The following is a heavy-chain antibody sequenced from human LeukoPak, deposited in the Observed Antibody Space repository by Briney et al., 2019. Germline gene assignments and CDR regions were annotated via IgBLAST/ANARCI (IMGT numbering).Heavy chain of an antibody. V-gene: IGHV1-8*01. J-gene: IGHJ5*02. CDR2: MNPNSGNT. CDR1: GYTFTSYD. D-gene: IGHD3-22*01. Sequence: RASVKVSCKASGYTFTSYDINWVRQATGQGLEWMGWMNPNSGNTGYAQKFQGRATMTRNTSISTAYMELSSLRSEDTAVYYCARGGGYYYDSSGLAWFDPWGQGTLVTVSS. CDR3: ARGGGYYYDSSGLAWFDP.